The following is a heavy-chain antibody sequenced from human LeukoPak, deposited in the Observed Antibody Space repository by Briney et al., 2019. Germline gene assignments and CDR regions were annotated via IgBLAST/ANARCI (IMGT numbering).Heavy chain of an antibody. CDR3: ARADRWLGYYYYYMDV. D-gene: IGHD4-23*01. J-gene: IGHJ6*03. CDR2: ISSSGSTI. Sequence: GGSLRLSCAASGLTFSDYYMSWLRQAPGKGLEWVSYISSSGSTIYYADSVKGRFTISRDNAKNSLYLQMNSLRAEDTAVYYCARADRWLGYYYYYMDVWGKGTTVTVSS. V-gene: IGHV3-11*04. CDR1: GLTFSDYY.